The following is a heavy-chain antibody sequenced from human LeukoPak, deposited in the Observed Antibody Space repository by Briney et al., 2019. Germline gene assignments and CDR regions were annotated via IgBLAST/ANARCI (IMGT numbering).Heavy chain of an antibody. V-gene: IGHV4-39*01. Sequence: SETLSLTCTVSGGSISSSSYYWGWIRQPPGKGLEWIGSIYYSGSTYYNPSLKSRVTISVDTSKNQFSLKLSSVTAADKAVYYCATQETTTDYWGQGTLVTVSS. CDR3: ATQETTTDY. D-gene: IGHD4-17*01. J-gene: IGHJ4*02. CDR2: IYYSGST. CDR1: GGSISSSSYY.